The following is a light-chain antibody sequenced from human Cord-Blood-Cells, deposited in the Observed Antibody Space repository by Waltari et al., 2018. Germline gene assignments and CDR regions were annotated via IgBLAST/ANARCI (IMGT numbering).Light chain of an antibody. CDR3: QQSYSTWT. J-gene: IGKJ1*01. CDR1: QGISSY. Sequence: DIQMTQSPSSLSASVGDRVTITCRASQGISSYVNWYQQKPGKAPKLLIYAASSLQSGVQSRFSGSGSGTDFTLTISSLQPEDFATYYCQQSYSTWTFGQGTKVEIK. CDR2: AAS. V-gene: IGKV1-39*01.